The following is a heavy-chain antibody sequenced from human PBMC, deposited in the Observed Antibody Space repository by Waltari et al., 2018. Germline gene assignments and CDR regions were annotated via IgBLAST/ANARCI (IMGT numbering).Heavy chain of an antibody. CDR1: GFTFSTYN. V-gene: IGHV3-48*01. D-gene: IGHD5-12*01. Sequence: EVQLVESGGGLVQPGGSLRLSCAASGFTFSTYNFNWVRQAPGRGLQWVSFISSSGDITYYTDSVKGRFTISRDIAKNSLYLQMNSLRVEDTAVYYCATKKEHSGYETWGQGTLVTVSS. J-gene: IGHJ5*02. CDR3: ATKKEHSGYET. CDR2: ISSSGDIT.